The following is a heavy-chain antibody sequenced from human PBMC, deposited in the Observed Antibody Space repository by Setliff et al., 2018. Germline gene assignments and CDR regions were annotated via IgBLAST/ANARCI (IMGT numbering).Heavy chain of an antibody. CDR1: GGPFSGYY. V-gene: IGHV4-34*01. CDR3: ARGPIAARSYYYYYMDV. Sequence: KASETLSLTCAVQGGPFSGYYWSWIRQPPGKGLESIGDINHSGGTNYNPSLKSRVTVSIDTSKNHFSLKLSSVTAADTAVYYCARGPIAARSYYYYYMDVWGKGTTVTVSS. J-gene: IGHJ6*03. CDR2: INHSGGT. D-gene: IGHD6-6*01.